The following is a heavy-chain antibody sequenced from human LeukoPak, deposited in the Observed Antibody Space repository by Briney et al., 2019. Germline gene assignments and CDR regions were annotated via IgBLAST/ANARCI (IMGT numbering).Heavy chain of an antibody. J-gene: IGHJ4*02. Sequence: SETLSLTCTVSGASISTYYWSWIRLPAGKGLEWIGRIYTSGITIYNPSLNSRVTISVDKSTNQFSLELSSVTAADTAVYYCARDYTPCWGTYFDYWGQGTLVTVSS. V-gene: IGHV4-4*07. CDR2: IYTSGIT. CDR3: ARDYTPCWGTYFDY. D-gene: IGHD3-16*01. CDR1: GASISTYY.